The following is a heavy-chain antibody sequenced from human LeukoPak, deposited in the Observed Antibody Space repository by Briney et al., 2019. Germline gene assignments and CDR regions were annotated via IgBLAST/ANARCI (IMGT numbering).Heavy chain of an antibody. CDR2: INPNSGGT. Sequence: ASVKVSCKASGYTFTGYYMHWVRQAPGQGLEWMGWINPNSGGTNYAQKFQGRVTMTRDTSISTAYMEPSRLRSDDTAVYYCARDFAPYYDYVWGSYHFDYWGQGTLVTVSS. D-gene: IGHD3-16*02. J-gene: IGHJ4*02. V-gene: IGHV1-2*02. CDR1: GYTFTGYY. CDR3: ARDFAPYYDYVWGSYHFDY.